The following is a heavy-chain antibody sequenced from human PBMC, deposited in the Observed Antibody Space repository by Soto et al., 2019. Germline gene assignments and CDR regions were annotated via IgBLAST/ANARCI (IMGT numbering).Heavy chain of an antibody. Sequence: GGSLRLSCAASGFTVSSNYMSWVRQAPGKGLEWVSVIYSGGSTYYADSVKGRFTISRDNSKNTLYLQMNSLRAEDTAVYYCASCLGRVSSGWLDYWGQGTLVTVSS. V-gene: IGHV3-66*01. CDR3: ASCLGRVSSGWLDY. J-gene: IGHJ4*02. D-gene: IGHD6-19*01. CDR1: GFTVSSNY. CDR2: IYSGGST.